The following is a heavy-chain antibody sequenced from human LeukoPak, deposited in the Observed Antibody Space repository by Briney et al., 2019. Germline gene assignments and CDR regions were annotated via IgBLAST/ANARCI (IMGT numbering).Heavy chain of an antibody. CDR2: MSINSGLK. J-gene: IGHJ4*02. V-gene: IGHV3-21*01. CDR3: AREFEYRTSGAGY. CDR1: GFTFSSYS. D-gene: IGHD6-6*01. Sequence: GGSLRLSCAASGFTFSSYSMNWVRQAPGKGLEWVSSMSINSGLKYHADSVKGRFAISRDNAKNSLYLQMNSLRAEDTAVYYCAREFEYRTSGAGYWGQGTLVTVSS.